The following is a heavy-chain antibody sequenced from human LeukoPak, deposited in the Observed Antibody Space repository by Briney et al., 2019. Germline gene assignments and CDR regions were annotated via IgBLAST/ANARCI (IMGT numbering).Heavy chain of an antibody. J-gene: IGHJ4*02. CDR1: GGSISTYS. V-gene: IGHV4-4*07. Sequence: PSETLSLTCTVSGGSISTYSWTWVRQSPGKGLEWIGSVVTTTTKYSPARRSRVAISVDTSKNQFSLRLESVTTAATAVYYCARDTTVASGMQFWGQGALVTVSS. CDR2: VVTTTT. CDR3: ARDTTVASGMQF. D-gene: IGHD6-19*01.